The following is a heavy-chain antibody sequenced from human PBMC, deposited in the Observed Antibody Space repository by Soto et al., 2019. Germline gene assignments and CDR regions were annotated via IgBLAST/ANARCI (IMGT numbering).Heavy chain of an antibody. CDR2: IYYSGST. V-gene: IGHV4-59*08. CDR3: ARPGRDWGALHY. CDR1: NDSISTYY. J-gene: IGHJ4*02. D-gene: IGHD7-27*01. Sequence: QVQLQESGPGLVKPSETLSLTCTVSNDSISTYYWTWIRQPPGKGLEWIGFIYYSGSTNYNPSLQSRVTISVATSKNQSPLKMNSVTAADTAVYYCARPGRDWGALHYWGQGTLVTVSS.